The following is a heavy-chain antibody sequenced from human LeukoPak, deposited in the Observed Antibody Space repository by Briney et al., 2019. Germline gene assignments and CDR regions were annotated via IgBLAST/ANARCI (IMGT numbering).Heavy chain of an antibody. CDR1: GVSIRSSPYY. Sequence: SETLSLTCTVSGVSIRSSPYYWGWIRQPPGKGLEWIGSKSRVTISADTSKNQFSLNLSSVTAADTAVYYCARRQMGTMLDYWGQGTLVTVSS. J-gene: IGHJ4*02. CDR3: ARRQMGTMLDY. V-gene: IGHV4-39*01. D-gene: IGHD5-24*01.